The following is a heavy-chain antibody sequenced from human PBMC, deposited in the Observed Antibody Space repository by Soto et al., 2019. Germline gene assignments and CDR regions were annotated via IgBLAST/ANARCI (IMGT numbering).Heavy chain of an antibody. CDR3: AKDAVIAAAGIAWFDP. Sequence: GGSLRLSCAASGFTFSSYSMNWVRQAPGKGLEWVSYISSSSSTIYYADSVKGRFTISRDNAKNSLYLQMNSLRAEDTAVYYCAKDAVIAAAGIAWFDPWGQGTLVTVSS. CDR2: ISSSSSTI. CDR1: GFTFSSYS. V-gene: IGHV3-48*01. D-gene: IGHD6-13*01. J-gene: IGHJ5*02.